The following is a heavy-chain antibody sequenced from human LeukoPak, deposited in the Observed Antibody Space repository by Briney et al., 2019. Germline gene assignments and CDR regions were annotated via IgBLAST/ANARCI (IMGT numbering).Heavy chain of an antibody. Sequence: GRSLRLSCAASGFTFSNHGMHWVRQAPGKGLEWVAVIWYDGSNQYYPDSVKGRFTISRDNSKNTLYLQMDSLRVEDTAVYYCARDRGSTRCDYWGQGTLVTVSS. CDR2: IWYDGSNQ. CDR1: GFTFSNHG. D-gene: IGHD2-2*01. V-gene: IGHV3-33*01. CDR3: ARDRGSTRCDY. J-gene: IGHJ4*02.